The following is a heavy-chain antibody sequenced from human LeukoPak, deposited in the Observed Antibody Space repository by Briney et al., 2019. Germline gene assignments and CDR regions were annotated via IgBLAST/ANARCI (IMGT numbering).Heavy chain of an antibody. Sequence: ASVKVSCKASGYTFTSYYMHWVRQAPGQGLEWMGIINPSGGSTSYAQKFQGRVTMTRDTSTSTVYMELSSPRSEDTAVYYCARELGSAGSDEDKSDYWGQGTLVTVSS. V-gene: IGHV1-46*01. J-gene: IGHJ4*02. D-gene: IGHD3-16*01. CDR2: INPSGGST. CDR1: GYTFTSYY. CDR3: ARELGSAGSDEDKSDY.